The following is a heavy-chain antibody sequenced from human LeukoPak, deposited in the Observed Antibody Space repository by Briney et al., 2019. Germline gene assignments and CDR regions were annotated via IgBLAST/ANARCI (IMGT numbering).Heavy chain of an antibody. CDR3: ARERLPITMIARRWFDP. Sequence: ASVKVSCKASGYTFTGYYMHWVRQAPGQGLEWMGWINPNSGGTNYAQKFQGRVTMTRDTTISTAYMELSRLRSDDTAVYYCARERLPITMIARRWFDPWGQGTLVTVSS. CDR2: INPNSGGT. J-gene: IGHJ5*02. V-gene: IGHV1-2*02. CDR1: GYTFTGYY. D-gene: IGHD3-22*01.